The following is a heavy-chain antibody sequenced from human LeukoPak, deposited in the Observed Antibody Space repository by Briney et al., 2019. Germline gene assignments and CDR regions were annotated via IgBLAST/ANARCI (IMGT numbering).Heavy chain of an antibody. V-gene: IGHV1-2*06. J-gene: IGHJ4*02. D-gene: IGHD2-21*02. CDR3: ARCRFEVVTELDY. CDR1: GYTFTGDY. Sequence: ASVKVSCKXSGYTFTGDYMHWVRQAPGQGLEWMGRINPNSGGTNYAQKFQGRVTMTRDTSISTAYMELSRLRSDDTAVYYCARCRFEVVTELDYWGQGTLVTVSS. CDR2: INPNSGGT.